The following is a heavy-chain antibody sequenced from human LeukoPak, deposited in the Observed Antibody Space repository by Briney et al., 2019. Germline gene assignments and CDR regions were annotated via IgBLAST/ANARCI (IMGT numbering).Heavy chain of an antibody. CDR2: ISIRMSR. D-gene: IGHD6-6*01. J-gene: IGHJ4*02. CDR1: GFTFSSYS. V-gene: IGHV3-21*01. Sequence: GGSLRLSCAASGFTFSSYSMHWVRQAPGKGLEWVSSISIRMSRNYADSVKGRFTISRDNAKNSLDLQMDSLRDEDTAVYYCARDSRSIAVSKGGLDYWGQGTLVTVSS. CDR3: ARDSRSIAVSKGGLDY.